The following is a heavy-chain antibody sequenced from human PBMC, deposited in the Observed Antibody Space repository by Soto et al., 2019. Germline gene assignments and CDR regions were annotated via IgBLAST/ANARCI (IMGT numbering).Heavy chain of an antibody. J-gene: IGHJ4*02. CDR1: GFTFNIYA. V-gene: IGHV3-23*01. CDR2: ISRYGDIT. D-gene: IGHD3-22*01. CDR3: AKDRYLDHDSRGYLFDN. Sequence: EVQLLESGGDLIQPVGSLRLSCAASGFTFNIYAMTWVRQAPGKGLEWVSAISRYGDITYYADSVEGRFTISRDNSKNTLYLQMNSLTAEDTAVYYCAKDRYLDHDSRGYLFDNWGQGTLVTASS.